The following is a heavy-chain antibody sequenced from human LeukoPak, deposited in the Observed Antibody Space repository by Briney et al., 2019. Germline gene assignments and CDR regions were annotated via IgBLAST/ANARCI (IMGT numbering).Heavy chain of an antibody. CDR3: ARTYYYGSGSQYYFDY. CDR1: GFSLSTSGMC. J-gene: IGHJ4*02. D-gene: IGHD3-10*01. V-gene: IGHV2-70*11. Sequence: SGPTLVNPTQTLTLTCTFSGFSLSTSGMCVSWIRQPPGKALEWLARIDWDDDKYYSTSLKTRLTISKDTSKNQVVLTMTNTDPVDTATYYCARTYYYGSGSQYYFDYWGQGTLVTVSS. CDR2: IDWDDDK.